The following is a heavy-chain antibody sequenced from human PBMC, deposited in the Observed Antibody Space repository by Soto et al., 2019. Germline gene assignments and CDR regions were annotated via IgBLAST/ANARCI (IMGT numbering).Heavy chain of an antibody. CDR3: ARLGGYYQAFDY. CDR2: IYYTGTA. D-gene: IGHD3-22*01. J-gene: IGHJ4*01. Sequence: PSWTLELACTVCSGRVRISVVGGFRQPPGQGLEWVAYIYYTGTATYNPSLASRVAISLDASKSQFSLNLRSVTAADTAVYYCARLGGYYQAFDYWGHGALVTVSS. CDR1: SGRVRISV. V-gene: IGHV4-59*08.